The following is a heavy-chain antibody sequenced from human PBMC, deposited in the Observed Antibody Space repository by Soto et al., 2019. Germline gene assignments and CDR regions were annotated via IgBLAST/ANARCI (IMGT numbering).Heavy chain of an antibody. D-gene: IGHD3-22*01. V-gene: IGHV3-30*18. CDR3: AKGDYYDSSGYPDY. CDR1: GFTFNSYG. J-gene: IGHJ4*02. Sequence: GGSLRLSCAASGFTFNSYGMHCVRQAPGKGLEWVAVISYDGSNKYYADSVKGRFTISRDNSKNTLYLQMNSLRAEDTAVYYCAKGDYYDSSGYPDYWGQGTLVTVSS. CDR2: ISYDGSNK.